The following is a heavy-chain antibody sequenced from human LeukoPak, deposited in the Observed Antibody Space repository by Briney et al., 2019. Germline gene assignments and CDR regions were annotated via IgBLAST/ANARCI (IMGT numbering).Heavy chain of an antibody. V-gene: IGHV4-39*07. Sequence: SETLSLTCTVSGGSISDPTYYWGWIRQPPGKGLEWIGSIFYSGSTYYNPSLKSRVTISVDTSKNQFSLKLSSVTAADTAVYYCAREVDGDIVVVVAEANAFDIWGQGTMVTVSS. CDR3: AREVDGDIVVVVAEANAFDI. J-gene: IGHJ3*02. D-gene: IGHD2-15*01. CDR2: IFYSGST. CDR1: GGSISDPTYY.